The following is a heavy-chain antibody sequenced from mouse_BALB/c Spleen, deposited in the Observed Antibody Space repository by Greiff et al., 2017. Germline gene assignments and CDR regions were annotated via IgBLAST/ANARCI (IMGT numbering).Heavy chain of an antibody. CDR3: ASTVVATSCYAMDY. Sequence: QVQLQQSGAELVRPGASVKLSCKASGYTFTSYWMNWVKQRPEQGLEWIGRIDPYDSETHYNQKFKDKAILTVDKSSSTAYMQLSSLTSEDSAVYYCASTVVATSCYAMDYWGQGTSVTVSS. V-gene: IGHV1-74*01. J-gene: IGHJ4*01. CDR1: GYTFTSYW. CDR2: IDPYDSET. D-gene: IGHD1-1*01.